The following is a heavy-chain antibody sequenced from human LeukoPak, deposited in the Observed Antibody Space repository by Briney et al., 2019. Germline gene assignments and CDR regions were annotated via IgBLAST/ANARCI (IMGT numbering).Heavy chain of an antibody. CDR2: ISSSGGST. Sequence: GGSLRLSCAASGFTFSSYAMSWVRQTAGKGLEWVSSISSSGGSTYYADSVKGRFTISRDYSKNTLYLQMNSLRAEDTAVYYCAKDLYTYGTAPLDYWGQGTLVTVSS. CDR1: GFTFSSYA. D-gene: IGHD5-18*01. J-gene: IGHJ4*02. CDR3: AKDLYTYGTAPLDY. V-gene: IGHV3-23*01.